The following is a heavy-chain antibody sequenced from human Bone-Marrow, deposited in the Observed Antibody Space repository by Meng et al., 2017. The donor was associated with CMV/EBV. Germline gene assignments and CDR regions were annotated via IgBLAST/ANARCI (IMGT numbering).Heavy chain of an antibody. Sequence: SVKVSCKASGYTFTSYDISWVRQAPGQGLEWMGGIIPIFGTANYAQKFQGRVTITTDESTSTAYMELSSLRSEDTAVYYCARFQGDYYDSSGYDYWGQGTLATVSS. CDR2: IIPIFGTA. CDR3: ARFQGDYYDSSGYDY. CDR1: GYTFTSYD. D-gene: IGHD3-22*01. J-gene: IGHJ4*02. V-gene: IGHV1-69*05.